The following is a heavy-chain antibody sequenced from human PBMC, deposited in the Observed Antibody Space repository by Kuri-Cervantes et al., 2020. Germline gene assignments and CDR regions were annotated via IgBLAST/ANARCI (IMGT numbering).Heavy chain of an antibody. Sequence: GGSLRLSCAASGFTFSSYSMNWVRQAPGKGLEWVSYISSSSSTIYYADSVKGRFTISRDNAKNSLYLQMNSLRAEDTAVYYCARVRRDNWNYVDRSAGYYFDYWGQGTLVTVSS. CDR1: GFTFSSYS. CDR2: ISSSSSTI. CDR3: ARVRRDNWNYVDRSAGYYFDY. D-gene: IGHD1-7*01. J-gene: IGHJ4*02. V-gene: IGHV3-48*01.